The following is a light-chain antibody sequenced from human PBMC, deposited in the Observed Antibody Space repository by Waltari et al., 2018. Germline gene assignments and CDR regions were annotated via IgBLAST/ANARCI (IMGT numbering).Light chain of an antibody. Sequence: DIVMTQSPDSLAVSLGERATIHSKSSQSVSSNSHSTNYLAWYQQKPGQPPQLLISWASTRASGVPDRFSGSGSGTDFTLTISSLQAEDVAVYYCQQYDSPPYAFGQGTKLEIK. CDR3: QQYDSPPYA. CDR2: WAS. J-gene: IGKJ2*01. V-gene: IGKV4-1*01. CDR1: QSVSSNSHSTNY.